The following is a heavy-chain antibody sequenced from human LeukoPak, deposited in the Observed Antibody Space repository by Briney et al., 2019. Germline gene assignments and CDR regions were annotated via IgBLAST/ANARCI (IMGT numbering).Heavy chain of an antibody. J-gene: IGHJ4*02. CDR3: VKGLLLWFGELYPYYFDY. Sequence: GGSLRLSCLVSGFTFSSYAMHWVRQAPGKGLEYVSAISSNGGTTYYAGSVKGRFTISRDNSKNTLYLQMSSLRAEDTAVYYCVKGLLLWFGELYPYYFDYWGQGTLVTVSS. V-gene: IGHV3-64D*06. D-gene: IGHD3-10*01. CDR2: ISSNGGTT. CDR1: GFTFSSYA.